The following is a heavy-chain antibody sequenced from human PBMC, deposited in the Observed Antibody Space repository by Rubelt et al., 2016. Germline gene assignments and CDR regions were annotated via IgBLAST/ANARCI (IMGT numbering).Heavy chain of an antibody. J-gene: IGHJ4*02. CDR2: ISSSGSTI. V-gene: IGHV3-11*01. CDR3: AKEGQDYYGSGTPDY. D-gene: IGHD3-10*01. CDR1: GFTFSDYY. Sequence: GSGGGLVQPGGSLRLSCAASGFTFSDYYMSWIRQAPGKGLEWVSYISSSGSTIYYADSVKGRFTISRDNSKNTLYLQMNSLRAEDTAVYYCAKEGQDYYGSGTPDYWGQGALVTVSS.